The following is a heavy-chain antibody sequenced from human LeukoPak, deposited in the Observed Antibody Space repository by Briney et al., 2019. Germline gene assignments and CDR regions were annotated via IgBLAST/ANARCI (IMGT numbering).Heavy chain of an antibody. V-gene: IGHV4-59*12. J-gene: IGHJ4*02. Sequence: SETLSLTCTISGGSISSYFWTWIRQPPGKGLEWIGYVSDSGSTNYNPSLESRGTISVDTSKNQFSLKLTSVTAADTAVYYCAKVYSYGPKDDYWGQGTLVTVSS. CDR3: AKVYSYGPKDDY. CDR2: VSDSGST. CDR1: GGSISSYF. D-gene: IGHD5-18*01.